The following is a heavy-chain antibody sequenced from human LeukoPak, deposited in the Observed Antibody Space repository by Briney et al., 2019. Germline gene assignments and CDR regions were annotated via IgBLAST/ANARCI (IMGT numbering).Heavy chain of an antibody. CDR3: AKRSGYEPGDEWFDP. CDR2: INHSGST. V-gene: IGHV4-34*01. Sequence: SETLSLTCAVYGGSFSGYYWSWIRQPPGKGLEWIGEINHSGSTNYNPSLKSRVTISVDTSKNQFSLKLSSVTAADTAVYYCAKRSGYEPGDEWFDPWGQGTLVTVSS. CDR1: GGSFSGYY. J-gene: IGHJ5*02. D-gene: IGHD5-12*01.